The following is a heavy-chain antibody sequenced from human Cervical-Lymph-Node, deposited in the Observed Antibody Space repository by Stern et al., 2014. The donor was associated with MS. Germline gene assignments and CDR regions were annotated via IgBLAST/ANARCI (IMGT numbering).Heavy chain of an antibody. Sequence: EDQLVESGAEVKKPGESLKISCKGSGYNFASYWIGWVRQVPGQGLEWMGIIYPDDSDARSTPSFQGQVTMSADKSIGTVYLQWSSLKASDTAFYFCARKGTYGLDYWGQGALVTVSS. J-gene: IGHJ4*02. CDR3: ARKGTYGLDY. V-gene: IGHV5-51*01. CDR2: IYPDDSDA. CDR1: GYNFASYW. D-gene: IGHD3-10*01.